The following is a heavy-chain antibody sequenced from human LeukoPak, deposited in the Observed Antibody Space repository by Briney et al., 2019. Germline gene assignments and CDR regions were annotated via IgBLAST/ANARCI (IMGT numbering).Heavy chain of an antibody. Sequence: PGGSLRLSCAASGFTFSSYAMSWVHQAPGKGLEWVSAISGSGGSTYYADSVKGRFTISRDSSKNTLYLQMNSLRAEDTAVYYCAKNNRYCSSTSCYPVHYFDYWGQGTLVTVSS. CDR2: ISGSGGST. CDR1: GFTFSSYA. D-gene: IGHD2-2*01. J-gene: IGHJ4*01. V-gene: IGHV3-23*01. CDR3: AKNNRYCSSTSCYPVHYFDY.